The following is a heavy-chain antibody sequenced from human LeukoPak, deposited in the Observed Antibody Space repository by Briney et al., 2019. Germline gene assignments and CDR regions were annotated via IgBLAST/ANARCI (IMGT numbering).Heavy chain of an antibody. V-gene: IGHV4-61*02. CDR2: IYTSGST. J-gene: IGHJ3*02. CDR3: ARGPSSLEDAFDI. CDR1: GGSISSGSYY. Sequence: PSQTLSLTCTVSGGSISSGSYYWSWIRQPAGKGLEWIGRIYTSGSTNYNPSLKSRVTISVDTSKNQFSLKLSSVTVADTAVYYCARGPSSLEDAFDIWGQGTMVTVSS. D-gene: IGHD6-6*01.